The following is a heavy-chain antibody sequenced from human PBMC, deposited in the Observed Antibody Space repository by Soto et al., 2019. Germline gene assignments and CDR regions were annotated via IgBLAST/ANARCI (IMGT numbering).Heavy chain of an antibody. V-gene: IGHV3-15*07. CDR1: GVTLSNVW. Sequence: EVQLAESGGGLVKPGGSLRLSCAVSGVTLSNVWMNWVRQAPGKGPVWVGRIKSKTDGGTVEYAAPVKDRFTISRDDSENTLYLQMNSLKSEDTAVYYCSHGYYQYFESWGQGTLVTVSS. CDR3: SHGYYQYFES. J-gene: IGHJ4*02. D-gene: IGHD5-18*01. CDR2: IKSKTDGGTV.